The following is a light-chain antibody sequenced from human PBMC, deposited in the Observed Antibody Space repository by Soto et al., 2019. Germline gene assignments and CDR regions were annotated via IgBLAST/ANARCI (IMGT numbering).Light chain of an antibody. Sequence: EIVLTQSPGTLSLSPGERATLSCRASQSVSINYVAWYQQRPGQAPRLLIYGASGRATGIQDRFSGSEAGTDFTLAISRVEAEDSAVYFCQQYGTPPRTVGQGTKGESK. CDR2: GAS. CDR1: QSVSINY. V-gene: IGKV3-20*01. J-gene: IGKJ1*01. CDR3: QQYGTPPRT.